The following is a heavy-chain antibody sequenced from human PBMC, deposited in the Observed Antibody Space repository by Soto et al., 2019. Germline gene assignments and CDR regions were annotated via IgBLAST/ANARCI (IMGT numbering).Heavy chain of an antibody. CDR2: IYVTGST. CDR3: VRDGSNTLREWFDP. CDR1: GGTISKSF. V-gene: IGHV4-4*07. J-gene: IGHJ5*02. D-gene: IGHD2-15*01. Sequence: QVQLQESGPGLVKPSETLSLTCSVSGGTISKSFWSWVRKPVGRGLEWMGRIYVTGSTDYNPSLRGLITMSVDIVKKTFSLRLTSVTAADTGVYSCVRDGSNTLREWFDPWGQGLKVTVAS.